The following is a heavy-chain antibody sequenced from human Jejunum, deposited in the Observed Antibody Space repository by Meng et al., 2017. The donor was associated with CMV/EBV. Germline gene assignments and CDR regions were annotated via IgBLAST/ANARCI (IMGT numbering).Heavy chain of an antibody. Sequence: SGCTLSSYAMTWVRQAPGKGLEWVSGISESGTYYADSVRGRFTISRDNSKYMFYLQMNSLRAEDTAVYYCAKDRSAYYYYGMDVWGQGTTVTVSS. CDR3: AKDRSAYYYYGMDV. V-gene: IGHV3-23*01. CDR2: ISESGT. CDR1: GCTLSSYA. J-gene: IGHJ6*01.